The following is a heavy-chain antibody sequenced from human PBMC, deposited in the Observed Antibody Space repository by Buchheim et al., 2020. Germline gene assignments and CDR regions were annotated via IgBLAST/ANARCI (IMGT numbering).Heavy chain of an antibody. CDR2: IYYSGST. Sequence: QVQLQESGPGLVKPSETLSLTCTVSGGSISSYYWSWIRQPPGKGLEWIGYIYYSGSTNYNPSLKSRVTISVDTSKNQFSLKLSSVTAADTAVYYCAREKYYYDSSGLVRGYFDYWGQGTL. CDR3: AREKYYYDSSGLVRGYFDY. V-gene: IGHV4-59*01. J-gene: IGHJ4*02. CDR1: GGSISSYY. D-gene: IGHD3-22*01.